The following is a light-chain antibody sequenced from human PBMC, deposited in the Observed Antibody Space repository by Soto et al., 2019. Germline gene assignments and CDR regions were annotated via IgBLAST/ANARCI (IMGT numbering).Light chain of an antibody. V-gene: IGLV3-21*02. CDR1: NIGSKS. J-gene: IGLJ1*01. Sequence: SYELTQPPSVSVAPGQTARITCGGTNIGSKSVHWYQQKPGQAPVLVVYDDYDRPSGIPERFSGSRSGNTATLTISRVEAGDEADYYCQVWDSGSDPYVFGTGTKLTVL. CDR3: QVWDSGSDPYV. CDR2: DDY.